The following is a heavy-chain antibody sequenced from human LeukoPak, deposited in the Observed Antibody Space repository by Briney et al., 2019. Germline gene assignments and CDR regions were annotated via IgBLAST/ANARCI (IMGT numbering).Heavy chain of an antibody. V-gene: IGHV1-2*02. Sequence: GASVKVSCKASGYTFTGYYMHWVRQAPGQGLEWMGWINPNSGGTNYAQKFQGRVTITRNTSISTAYMELSSLRSEDTAVYYCAKTRPSGYIDYWGQGTLVTVSS. D-gene: IGHD5-12*01. CDR2: INPNSGGT. CDR3: AKTRPSGYIDY. CDR1: GYTFTGYY. J-gene: IGHJ4*02.